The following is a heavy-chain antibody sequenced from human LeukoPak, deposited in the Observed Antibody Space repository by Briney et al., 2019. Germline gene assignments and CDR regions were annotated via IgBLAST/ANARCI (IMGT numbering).Heavy chain of an antibody. Sequence: QPGGSLRLSCAASGFTFSSYGMHWVRQAPGKGLEWVAVISNDGSEKYYADSVKGRFTISRDNSKNTLYLQMSSLRAEDTAVYYCAKSRGDTSPDYWGQGTLVTVSS. J-gene: IGHJ4*02. CDR3: AKSRGDTSPDY. CDR2: ISNDGSEK. D-gene: IGHD3-16*01. V-gene: IGHV3-30*18. CDR1: GFTFSSYG.